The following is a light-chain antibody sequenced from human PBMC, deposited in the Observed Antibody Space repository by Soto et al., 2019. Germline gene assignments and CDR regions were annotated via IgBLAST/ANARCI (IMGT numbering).Light chain of an antibody. V-gene: IGKV3-11*01. CDR3: QKRSSWPST. CDR1: QSVSSY. J-gene: IGKJ4*01. Sequence: EIVMTQSPATLSLSPGERATLSCRASQSVSSYLAWYQQTPGQAPRLLIYDVSSRAPGIPVRFSASGSGTDFTLTISSLEPEDFAVYYCQKRSSWPSTFGGGTRVEIK. CDR2: DVS.